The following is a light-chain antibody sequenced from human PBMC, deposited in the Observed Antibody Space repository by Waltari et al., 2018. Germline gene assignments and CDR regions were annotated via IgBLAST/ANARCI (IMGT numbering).Light chain of an antibody. V-gene: IGLV1-51*01. Sequence: QSVFTQPPSVSAAPGQKVTISCSGSSSNIGTYYVSWYHQLPGAAPKLLIYDSHKRPSGIPDRFSASKSGTSATLASTGLQIGDEADYYCATWDNSLRNVVFGGGTKLTVL. CDR3: ATWDNSLRNVV. J-gene: IGLJ2*01. CDR1: SSNIGTYY. CDR2: DSH.